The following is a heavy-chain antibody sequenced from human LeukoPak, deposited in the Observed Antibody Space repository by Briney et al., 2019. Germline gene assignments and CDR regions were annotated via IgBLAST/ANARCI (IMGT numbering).Heavy chain of an antibody. J-gene: IGHJ4*02. V-gene: IGHV3-23*01. CDR1: GFTFSSYA. D-gene: IGHD4-23*01. CDR3: ARDPIRLRWSPFDY. Sequence: PGGSLRLSCAASGFTFSSYAMSWVRQAPGKGLEWVSAISGSGGSTYYADSVKGRFTISRDNSKNTLYLQMNSLRAEDTAVYYCARDPIRLRWSPFDYWGQGTLVTVSS. CDR2: ISGSGGST.